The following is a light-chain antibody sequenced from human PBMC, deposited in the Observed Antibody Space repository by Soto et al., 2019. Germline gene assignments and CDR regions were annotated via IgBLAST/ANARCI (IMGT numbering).Light chain of an antibody. CDR1: QSISRW. Sequence: DIQMTQSPSTLSGSVGDRVTITCRARQSISRWLAWYQQKPGKAPKILIYDASILESGVPSRFTGSGSGTEFTLTISSLQPDDFATYYCQQYNSYRTFGQGTKVDIK. CDR3: QQYNSYRT. J-gene: IGKJ1*01. CDR2: DAS. V-gene: IGKV1-5*01.